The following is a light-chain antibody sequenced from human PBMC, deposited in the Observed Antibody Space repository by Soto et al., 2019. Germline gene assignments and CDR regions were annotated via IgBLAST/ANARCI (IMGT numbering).Light chain of an antibody. CDR1: QSVSSY. Sequence: EIVLTQSPATLSLSPGERTTLSCRASQSVSSYLAWYQQKPGQAPRLLIYDASNRATGIPARFSGSGSGTDFTLTISSLQPEDFATYYCQQSYSTRDPFGQGTRLEIK. J-gene: IGKJ5*01. CDR3: QQSYSTRDP. V-gene: IGKV3-11*01. CDR2: DAS.